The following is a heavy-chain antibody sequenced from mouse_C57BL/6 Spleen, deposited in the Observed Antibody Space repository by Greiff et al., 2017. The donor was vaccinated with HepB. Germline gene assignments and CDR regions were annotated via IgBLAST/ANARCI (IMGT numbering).Heavy chain of an antibody. J-gene: IGHJ1*03. CDR3: ASGANYYGSSYWYFDV. CDR2: FHPYNDDT. D-gene: IGHD1-1*01. CDR1: GYTFTTYP. Sequence: VQLQQSGAELVKPGASVKMSCKASGYTFTTYPIEWMKQNHGKSLEWIGNFHPYNDDTKYNEKFKGKATLTVEKSSSTVYLELSRLTSDDSAVYYCASGANYYGSSYWYFDVWGTGTTVTVSS. V-gene: IGHV1-47*01.